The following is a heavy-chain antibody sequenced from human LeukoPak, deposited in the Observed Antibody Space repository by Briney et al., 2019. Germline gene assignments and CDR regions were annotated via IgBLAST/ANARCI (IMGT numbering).Heavy chain of an antibody. D-gene: IGHD6-19*01. J-gene: IGHJ4*02. CDR1: GFTFSRHS. V-gene: IGHV3-21*01. Sequence: GGSLRLSCAASGFTFSRHSFNWVRQAPGKGLEWVSSITSTSSYIWYADSVKGRFTFSRDNAQNSLYLQINSLRVEDTAVYYCVRELSGSGDVYYFDHWGQGALVTVSS. CDR2: ITSTSSYI. CDR3: VRELSGSGDVYYFDH.